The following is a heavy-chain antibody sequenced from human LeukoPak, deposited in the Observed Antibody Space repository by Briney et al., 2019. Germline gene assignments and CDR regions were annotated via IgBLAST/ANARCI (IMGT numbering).Heavy chain of an antibody. CDR3: ARRPQWEQPRVDY. CDR2: IYYSGST. Sequence: SETLSLTCTVSTPSLTSYYCGCIRQPPGKGLEWIGYIYYSGSTSYNPSLKSRVTISVDTSKNQFSLKLSTITTADEAAYYCARRPQWEQPRVDYWGQGTLVTVSS. D-gene: IGHD1-26*01. J-gene: IGHJ4*02. CDR1: TPSLTSYY. V-gene: IGHV4-59*08.